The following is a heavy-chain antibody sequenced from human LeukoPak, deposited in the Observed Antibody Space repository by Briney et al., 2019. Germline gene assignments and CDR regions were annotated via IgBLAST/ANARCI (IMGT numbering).Heavy chain of an antibody. J-gene: IGHJ4*02. V-gene: IGHV4-34*01. D-gene: IGHD2-21*01. CDR2: INHSGST. Sequence: SETLSLTCAVYGGSFSGYYWSWIRQPPGKGLGWIGEINHSGSTNYNPSLKSRVTISVDTSKNQFSLKLSSVTAADTVVYYCARRVRYYFDYWGQGTLVTVSS. CDR1: GGSFSGYY. CDR3: ARRVRYYFDY.